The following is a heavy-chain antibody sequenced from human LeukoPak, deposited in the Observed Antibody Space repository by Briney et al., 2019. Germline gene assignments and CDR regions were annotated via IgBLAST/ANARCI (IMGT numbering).Heavy chain of an antibody. V-gene: IGHV4-34*01. CDR1: GGSFSGYY. J-gene: IGHJ5*02. D-gene: IGHD3-10*01. CDR3: ARCLQIKKIYGSGNIYWFDP. CDR2: INHSGST. Sequence: PSETLSLTCAVYGGSFSGYYWSWIRQPPGKGLEWIGEINHSGSTNYNPSLKSRVTISVDTSKNQFSLKLSSVTAADTAVYYCARCLQIKKIYGSGNIYWFDPWGQGTLVTASS.